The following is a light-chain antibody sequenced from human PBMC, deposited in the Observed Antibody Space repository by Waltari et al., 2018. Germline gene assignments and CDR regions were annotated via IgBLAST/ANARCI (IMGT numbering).Light chain of an antibody. J-gene: IGKJ1*01. V-gene: IGKV3-20*01. CDR3: QQYGGSPWT. CDR2: GAS. CDR1: QSVSNNY. Sequence: ETVLTQSPGTLSLFPGEKATLSCRASQSVSNNYLAWYQQKPGQAPRLLIYGASTRATGFPARFGGSGSGTDFTLAISRLEPEDFAVYYCQQYGGSPWTFGRGTKVEIK.